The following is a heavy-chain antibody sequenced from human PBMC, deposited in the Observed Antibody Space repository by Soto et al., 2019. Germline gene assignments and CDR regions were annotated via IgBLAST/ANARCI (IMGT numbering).Heavy chain of an antibody. CDR2: ISAYNGNT. V-gene: IGHV1-18*01. D-gene: IGHD3-22*01. J-gene: IGHJ5*02. Sequence: GASGKVSSKASCYTFSSYGMSWGRPAPGQGLEWMGWISAYNGNTNYAQKLQGRVTMTTDTSTNTAYMELSSLRSEDTAVYYCAIGSSGSFDWFAPWGQGTLVTVSS. CDR3: AIGSSGSFDWFAP. CDR1: CYTFSSYG.